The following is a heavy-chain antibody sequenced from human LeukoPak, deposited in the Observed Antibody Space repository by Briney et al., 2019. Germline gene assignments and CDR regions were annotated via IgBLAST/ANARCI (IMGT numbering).Heavy chain of an antibody. Sequence: PGGSLTLSCAASGFTFSNYWMSWVRQAPGKGLEWVADIKQDVTQKYYVDSVEGRFTISRDNAKNSLYLQMNSLRVEDTAVYYCARDCGSDCSQAFDIWGQGTMVTVSS. CDR1: GFTFSNYW. CDR3: ARDCGSDCSQAFDI. V-gene: IGHV3-7*05. CDR2: IKQDVTQK. D-gene: IGHD2-21*02. J-gene: IGHJ3*02.